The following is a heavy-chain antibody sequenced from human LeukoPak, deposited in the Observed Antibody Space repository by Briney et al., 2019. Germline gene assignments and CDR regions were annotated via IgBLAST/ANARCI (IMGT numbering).Heavy chain of an antibody. D-gene: IGHD6-19*01. CDR2: IIPIFGTA. CDR3: ASPNGDSSGWDHLQYFQH. Sequence: GASVKVSCKASGGTFSSYAISWARQAPGQGLEWMGGIIPIFGTANYAQKFQGRVTITADKSTSTAYMELSSLRSEDTAVHYCASPNGDSSGWDHLQYFQHWGQGTLVTVSS. J-gene: IGHJ1*01. V-gene: IGHV1-69*06. CDR1: GGTFSSYA.